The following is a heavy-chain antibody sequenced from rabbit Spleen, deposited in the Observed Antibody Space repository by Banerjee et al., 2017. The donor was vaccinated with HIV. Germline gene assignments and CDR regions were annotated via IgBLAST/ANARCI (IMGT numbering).Heavy chain of an antibody. V-gene: IGHV1S47*01. J-gene: IGHJ4*01. D-gene: IGHD2-1*01. CDR3: ARGSATMTMVISGYYFNL. Sequence: QEQLVESGGGLVQPGGSLKLSCKASGFDFSAYGVSWVRQAPGKGLEWIGYIDPLFDNTYYASWVNGRFTISRHNAQNTVDLQMNSLTAADTATYFCARGSATMTMVISGYYFNLWGPGTLVTVS. CDR2: IDPLFDNT. CDR1: GFDFSAYG.